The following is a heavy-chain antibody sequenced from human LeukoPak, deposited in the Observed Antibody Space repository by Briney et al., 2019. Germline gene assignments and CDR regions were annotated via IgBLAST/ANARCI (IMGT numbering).Heavy chain of an antibody. CDR1: RFTFSDYY. CDR3: AREYFYGMDV. V-gene: IGHV3-72*01. Sequence: GGSLRLSCAASRFTFSDYYMDWVRHAPGKGLEWLGLLRTKGVSYATEYAASEKGRLSISSDESKNSVYLQMNSLKTEDTAVYCCAREYFYGMDVWGQGTTVTVSS. J-gene: IGHJ6*02. CDR2: LRTKGVSYAT.